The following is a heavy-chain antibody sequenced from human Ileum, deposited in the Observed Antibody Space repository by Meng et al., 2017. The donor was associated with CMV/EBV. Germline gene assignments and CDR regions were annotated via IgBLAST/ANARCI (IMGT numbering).Heavy chain of an antibody. CDR1: GDSITSFY. D-gene: IGHD3-16*01. V-gene: IGHV4-4*07. Sequence: VPLQESGPGLVKPPXXXXXTCTVSGDSITSFYWSWIRQPAGKALEWIGRIYHGGSTNYNPSLKSRVTLSVDTSKNQFSMRLTSVTAADTAVYYCARGPGGFGDFNFDYWGQGTLVTVSS. J-gene: IGHJ4*02. CDR2: IYHGGST. CDR3: ARGPGGFGDFNFDY.